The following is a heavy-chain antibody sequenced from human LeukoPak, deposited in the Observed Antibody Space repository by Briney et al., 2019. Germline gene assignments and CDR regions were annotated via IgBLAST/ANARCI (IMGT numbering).Heavy chain of an antibody. D-gene: IGHD5-18*01. CDR1: GFTFSSYA. CDR3: AKAGYSYGYSDY. V-gene: IGHV3-23*01. J-gene: IGHJ4*02. Sequence: PGGSLRLSCAASGFTFSSYAMSWVRQAPGKGLEWVSAISGSGGSTYYADSVKGRFTISRDNSKNTLYLQMNSLGAEDTAVYYCAKAGYSYGYSDYWGQGTLVTVSS. CDR2: ISGSGGST.